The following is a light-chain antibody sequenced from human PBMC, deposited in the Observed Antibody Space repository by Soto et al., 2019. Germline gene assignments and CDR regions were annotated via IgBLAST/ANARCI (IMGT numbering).Light chain of an antibody. J-gene: IGKJ1*01. Sequence: DIQMTQSPSTLSASVGDRVTITCRASQSISSWLTWYQQKPGKAPKLLIYDASSLESGVPSRFSGSGSGTEVTLTISSLQPDDFATYYCQQYNSYPWTFGQGTKVYIK. CDR2: DAS. V-gene: IGKV1-5*01. CDR3: QQYNSYPWT. CDR1: QSISSW.